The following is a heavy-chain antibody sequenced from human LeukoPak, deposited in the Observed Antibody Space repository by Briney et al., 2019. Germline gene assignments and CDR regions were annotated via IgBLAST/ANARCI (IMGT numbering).Heavy chain of an antibody. CDR2: ISSSSSYI. Sequence: GGSLRLSCAASGFTFSSYSMNWVRQAPGKGLEWVSSISSSSSYIYYADSVKGRFTISRDNAKNSLYLQMNSLRAEDTAVYYCARLRVRGYGYGPWEGPTWLDYWGQGTLVTVSS. CDR3: ARLRVRGYGYGPWEGPTWLDY. J-gene: IGHJ4*02. V-gene: IGHV3-21*01. D-gene: IGHD5-18*01. CDR1: GFTFSSYS.